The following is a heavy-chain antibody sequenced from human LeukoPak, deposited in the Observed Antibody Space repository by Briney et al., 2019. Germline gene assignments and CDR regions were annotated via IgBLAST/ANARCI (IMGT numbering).Heavy chain of an antibody. Sequence: GGSLRLSCAASGFTFSSYSMNWVRQAPGKGLEWVAHINQDGSEKYYVDSVKGRFTISRDNAKNSLYLQMNSLRAEDTAVYYCARDGGGDIVVAFAFDIWGQGTMVTVSS. CDR3: ARDGGGDIVVAFAFDI. CDR1: GFTFSSYS. D-gene: IGHD2-15*01. CDR2: INQDGSEK. J-gene: IGHJ3*02. V-gene: IGHV3-7*05.